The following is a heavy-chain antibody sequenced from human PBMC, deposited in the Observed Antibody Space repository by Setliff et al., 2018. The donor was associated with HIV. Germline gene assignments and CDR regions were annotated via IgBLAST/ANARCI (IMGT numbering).Heavy chain of an antibody. CDR2: ISQTRST. D-gene: IGHD3-16*01. J-gene: IGHJ5*02. CDR1: GGSLSGVY. Sequence: SETLSLTCAVYGGSLSGVYWVWIRQSPGKGLEWIGDISQTRSTNYDPSLKSRVTISLDTSKNQLSLKLTSVSAADTAVYYCARGRLRTVTSLIKKRASYTWLDPWGQGTLVTVSS. V-gene: IGHV4-34*01. CDR3: ARGRLRTVTSLIKKRASYTWLDP.